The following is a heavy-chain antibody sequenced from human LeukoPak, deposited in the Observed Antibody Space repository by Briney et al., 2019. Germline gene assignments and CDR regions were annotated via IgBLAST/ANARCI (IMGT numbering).Heavy chain of an antibody. V-gene: IGHV3-21*01. CDR1: GLTFSSYS. J-gene: IGHJ4*02. CDR2: ISSSSSYI. Sequence: PGRSLRLSCALSGLTFSSYSMNWVRQAPGKGLEWVSSISSSSSYIYYADSVKGRFTISRHNPKNSPYLQMNSLRAEDTAVYYCARVMRVEVGATWMFDYWGQGNLVTVSS. D-gene: IGHD1-26*01. CDR3: ARVMRVEVGATWMFDY.